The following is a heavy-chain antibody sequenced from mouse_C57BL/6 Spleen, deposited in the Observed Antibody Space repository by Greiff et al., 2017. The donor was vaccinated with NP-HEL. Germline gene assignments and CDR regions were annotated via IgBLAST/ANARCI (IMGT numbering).Heavy chain of an antibody. Sequence: EVKLVESGEGLVKPGGSLKLSCAASGFTFSSYAMSWVRQTPEKRLEWVAYISSGGDYIYYADTVKGRFTISRDNARNTLYLQMSSLKSEDTAMYYCTRDRGDGSSLYWYFDVWGTGTTVTVSS. CDR2: ISSGGDYI. V-gene: IGHV5-9-1*02. CDR3: TRDRGDGSSLYWYFDV. D-gene: IGHD1-1*01. CDR1: GFTFSSYA. J-gene: IGHJ1*03.